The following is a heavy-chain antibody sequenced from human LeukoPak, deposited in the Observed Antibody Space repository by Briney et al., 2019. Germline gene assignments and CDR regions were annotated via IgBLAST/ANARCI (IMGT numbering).Heavy chain of an antibody. J-gene: IGHJ4*02. CDR2: IKSKTDGGTT. V-gene: IGHV3-15*07. D-gene: IGHD3-16*01. CDR1: GFTFSSAW. CDR3: TTDWGEGEYFDY. Sequence: GGSLRLSCAASGFTFSSAWMNWVRQAPGKGLEWVGRIKSKTDGGTTDYAAPVKGRFTISRDDSKNTLYLQMNSLKTEDTAVYYCTTDWGEGEYFDYWGQGTLVTVSS.